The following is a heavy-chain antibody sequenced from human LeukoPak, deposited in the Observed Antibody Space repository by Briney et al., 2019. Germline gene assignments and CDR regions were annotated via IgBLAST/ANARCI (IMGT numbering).Heavy chain of an antibody. CDR2: IYYGGNT. Sequence: PSETLSLTCTVSGGSISSSSYYWGWIRQPPGKGLEWIGTIYYGGNTYYTPSLKSRVTISVDTSKNQFSLKLSSVTAADTAVYYCARQARKRFLITMVRGVINAFDIWGQGTMVTVSS. CDR1: GGSISSSSYY. CDR3: ARQARKRFLITMVRGVINAFDI. J-gene: IGHJ3*02. D-gene: IGHD3-10*01. V-gene: IGHV4-39*01.